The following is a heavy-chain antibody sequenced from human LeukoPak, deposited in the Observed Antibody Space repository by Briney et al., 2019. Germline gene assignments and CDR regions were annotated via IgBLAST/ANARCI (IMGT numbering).Heavy chain of an antibody. CDR1: GYTFTGYY. CDR3: ARDSFRIVGATNGY. V-gene: IGHV1-2*02. CDR2: INPNSGGT. Sequence: ASVKVSYKASGYTFTGYYMHWVRQAPGQGLGWMGWINPNSGGTNYARKFQGRVTMTRDTSISTAYMELSRLRSDDTAVYYCARDSFRIVGATNGYWGQGTLVTVSS. J-gene: IGHJ4*02. D-gene: IGHD1-26*01.